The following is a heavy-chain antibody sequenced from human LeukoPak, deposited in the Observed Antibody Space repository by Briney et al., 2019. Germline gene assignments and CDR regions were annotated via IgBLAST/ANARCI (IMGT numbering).Heavy chain of an antibody. CDR1: GGSISTYY. V-gene: IGHV4-59*01. CDR3: ARDVGSGWFNY. J-gene: IGHJ4*02. CDR2: IYDSGST. Sequence: SETLSLTCTVSGGSISTYYWSWIRQPPGKGLEWIGYIYDSGSTNYDPSLKSRVTISVDTSKNQFSLKLSSVTAADTAVYYCARDVGSGWFNYWGQGTLVTVSS. D-gene: IGHD6-19*01.